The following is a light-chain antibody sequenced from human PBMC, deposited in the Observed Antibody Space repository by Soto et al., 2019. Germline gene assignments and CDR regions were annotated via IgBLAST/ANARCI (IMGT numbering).Light chain of an antibody. Sequence: QSALTQPASVSGSPGQSITISCTGTSSDVGGYDYVSWYQLHPGKAPKLMVFEVNNRPSGVPDRFSGSKSGTSASLAISGLRSDDEADYFCATWDDSLNGFYVFGTGTKVTVL. CDR1: SSDVGGYDY. CDR2: EVN. J-gene: IGLJ1*01. V-gene: IGLV2-14*01. CDR3: ATWDDSLNGFYV.